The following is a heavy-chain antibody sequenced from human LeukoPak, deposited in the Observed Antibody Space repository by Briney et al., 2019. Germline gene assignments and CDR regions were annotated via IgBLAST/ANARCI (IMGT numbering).Heavy chain of an antibody. J-gene: IGHJ6*03. CDR2: ISWNSGSI. CDR3: AKDISPQTYYMDV. CDR1: GFTFDDYA. Sequence: GGSLRLSCAASGFTFDDYAMHWVRQAPGKGLEWVSGISWNSGSIGYADSVKGRFTISRDNAKNSLYLQMNSLRAEDMALYYCAKDISPQTYYMDVWGKGTTVTVSS. V-gene: IGHV3-9*03.